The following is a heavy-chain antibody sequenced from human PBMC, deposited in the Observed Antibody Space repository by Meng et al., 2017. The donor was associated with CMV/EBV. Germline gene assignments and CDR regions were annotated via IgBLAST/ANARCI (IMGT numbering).Heavy chain of an antibody. CDR3: ANRYSGYEDVWYFDY. J-gene: IGHJ4*02. Sequence: GESLKISCTMSGFTLNSYGMHWVRQAPGKGLEWVAFIRDDGSNTYHADSVKGRFTISRDNSKNTLYLQMNSLRTEDTAVYYCANRYSGYEDVWYFDYWGQGTLVTVSS. V-gene: IGHV3-30*02. D-gene: IGHD5-12*01. CDR1: GFTLNSYG. CDR2: IRDDGSNT.